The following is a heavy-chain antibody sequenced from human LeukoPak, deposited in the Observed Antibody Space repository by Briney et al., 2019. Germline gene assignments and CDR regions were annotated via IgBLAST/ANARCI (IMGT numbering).Heavy chain of an antibody. V-gene: IGHV4-59*08. CDR1: GGSISSYY. J-gene: IGHJ3*02. CDR3: ARLEMGAFDI. CDR2: IYYSGST. D-gene: IGHD5-24*01. Sequence: PSETPSLTCTVSGGSISSYYWSWIRQPPGKGLEWIGYIYYSGSTNYNPSLKSRVTISVDTSKNQFSLKLSSVTAADTAVYYCARLEMGAFDIWGQGTMVTVSS.